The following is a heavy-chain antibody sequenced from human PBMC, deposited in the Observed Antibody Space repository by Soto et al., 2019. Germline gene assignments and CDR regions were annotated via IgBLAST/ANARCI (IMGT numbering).Heavy chain of an antibody. V-gene: IGHV4-59*02. CDR1: GGSVSISY. Sequence: PSETLSLTCTASGGSVSISYWSWIRQPPGKGLEWIGYIYYSGSTNYNPSLKSRVTISVDTSKNQFSLKLSSVTAADTAVYYCARDRGSGGWFDPWGQGTLVTVSS. D-gene: IGHD3-16*01. CDR2: IYYSGST. CDR3: ARDRGSGGWFDP. J-gene: IGHJ5*02.